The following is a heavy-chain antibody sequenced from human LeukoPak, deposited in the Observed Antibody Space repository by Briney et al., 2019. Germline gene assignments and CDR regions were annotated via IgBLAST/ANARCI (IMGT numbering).Heavy chain of an antibody. CDR1: GESFSGNF. J-gene: IGHJ3*02. CDR3: ARDARSSDAFDI. V-gene: IGHV4-34*01. CDR2: INHSGST. Sequence: SETLSLTCAVSGESFSGNFWTWIRQSPGKGLEWIGEINHSGSTNYNPSLKSRVTISVDTSKNQFSLKLSSVTAADTAVYYCARDARSSDAFDIWGQGTMVTVSS. D-gene: IGHD6-6*01.